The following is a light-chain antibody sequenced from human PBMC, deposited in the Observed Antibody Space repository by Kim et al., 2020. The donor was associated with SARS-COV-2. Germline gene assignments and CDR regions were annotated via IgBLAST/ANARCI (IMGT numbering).Light chain of an antibody. CDR3: QQYYITPYT. CDR1: EGITNS. J-gene: IGKJ2*01. Sequence: SSGNRVVITCRASEGITNSLAWYQQRPGKAPELLLCATSRLQTGVPSRFSGSGSGTVFTLTIRNLQPEDFATYVCQQYYITPYTFGQGTKVDIK. CDR2: ATS. V-gene: IGKV1-NL1*01.